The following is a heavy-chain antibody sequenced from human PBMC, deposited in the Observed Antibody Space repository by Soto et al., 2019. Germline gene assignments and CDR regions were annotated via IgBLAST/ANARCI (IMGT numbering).Heavy chain of an antibody. CDR1: GFTFSSYG. CDR3: AKDRLEMATKEAFDI. J-gene: IGHJ3*02. V-gene: IGHV3-30*18. Sequence: GGSLRLSCAASGFTFSSYGMHWVRQAPGKGLEWVAVISYDGSNKYYADSVKGRFTISRDNSKNTLYLQMNSLRAEDTAVYYCAKDRLEMATKEAFDIWGQGTMVTVSS. D-gene: IGHD5-12*01. CDR2: ISYDGSNK.